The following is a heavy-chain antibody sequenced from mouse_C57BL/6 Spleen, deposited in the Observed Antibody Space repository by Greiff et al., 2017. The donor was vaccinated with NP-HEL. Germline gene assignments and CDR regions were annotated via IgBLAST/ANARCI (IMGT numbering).Heavy chain of an antibody. CDR3: ASRLYGNYGYYAMDY. J-gene: IGHJ4*01. Sequence: QVQLKQSGPELVKPGASVKISCKASGYAFSSSWMNWVKQRPGKGLEWIGRIYPGDGDTNYNGKFKGKATLTADKSSSTAYMQLSSLTSEDSAVYFCASRLYGNYGYYAMDYWGKGTSVTVSS. CDR1: GYAFSSSW. D-gene: IGHD2-1*01. V-gene: IGHV1-82*01. CDR2: IYPGDGDT.